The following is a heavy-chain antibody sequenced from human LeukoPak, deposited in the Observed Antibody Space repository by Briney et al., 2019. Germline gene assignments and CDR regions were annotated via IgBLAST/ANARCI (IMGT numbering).Heavy chain of an antibody. V-gene: IGHV3-49*04. J-gene: IGHJ4*02. CDR2: IRSKAFGGTT. Sequence: GGSLRLSCTASGFTIGDYFLTWVRQAPGEGLEWVGFIRSKAFGGTTDYAPSVKGRFTISRDDSNSVAYLQMNSLKTEDTAVYYCTKSRYHDYVWGEYWGQGTLVTVSS. CDR3: TKSRYHDYVWGEY. CDR1: GFTIGDYF. D-gene: IGHD3-16*01.